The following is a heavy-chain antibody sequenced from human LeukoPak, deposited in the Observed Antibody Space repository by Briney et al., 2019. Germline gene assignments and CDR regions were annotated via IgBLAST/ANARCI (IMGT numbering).Heavy chain of an antibody. CDR2: IYPGDSDT. CDR3: ARRPVMITFGGVIVMEDAFDI. V-gene: IGHV5-51*01. D-gene: IGHD3-16*02. CDR1: GYSFTSYW. J-gene: IGHJ3*02. Sequence: ESLKISCKGSGYSFTSYWIGWVRQIPGKGLEWMGIIYPGDSDTRYSPSFQGQVTISADKSISTAYLQWSSLKASDTAMYYCARRPVMITFGGVIVMEDAFDIWGQGTMVTVSS.